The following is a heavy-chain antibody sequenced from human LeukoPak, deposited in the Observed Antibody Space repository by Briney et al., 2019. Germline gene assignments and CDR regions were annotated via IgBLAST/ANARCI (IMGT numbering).Heavy chain of an antibody. CDR2: INPNSGGT. D-gene: IGHD6-6*01. CDR1: GYTFTGYY. V-gene: IGHV1-2*02. CDR3: ARASPPIAALLYYYGMDV. J-gene: IGHJ6*02. Sequence: ASVKVSCKASGYTFTGYYMHWVRQAPGQGLEWMGWINPNSGGTNYAQKFQGRVTMTRDTSISTAYMELSWLRSDDTAVYYCARASPPIAALLYYYGMDVWGQGTTVTVSS.